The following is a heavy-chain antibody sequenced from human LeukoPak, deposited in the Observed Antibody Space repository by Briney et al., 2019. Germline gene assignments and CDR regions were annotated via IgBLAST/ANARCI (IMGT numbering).Heavy chain of an antibody. CDR3: ATIYHSSGRGAFDI. CDR2: IYSGGTT. J-gene: IGHJ3*02. CDR1: GFTVSSNY. Sequence: GGSLRLSCAASGFTVSSNYMTWVRQAPGKGLEWVSVIYSGGTTYYADSVKGRFTISRDNSKNTLYLQMNSLRAEDTAVYYCATIYHSSGRGAFDIWGQGTMVTVSS. V-gene: IGHV3-53*01. D-gene: IGHD3-22*01.